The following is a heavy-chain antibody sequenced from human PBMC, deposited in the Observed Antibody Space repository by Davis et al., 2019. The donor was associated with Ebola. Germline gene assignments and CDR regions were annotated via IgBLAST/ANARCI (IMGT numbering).Heavy chain of an antibody. CDR2: IYHSGST. CDR1: GGSISSSNW. CDR3: ARDGPYGGYAGY. V-gene: IGHV4-4*02. D-gene: IGHD5-12*01. Sequence: MPGGSLRLSCAVSGGSISSSNWWSWVRQPPGKGLEWIGEIYHSGSTNYNPSHKSRVTISVDKSKNQFSLKLSSVTAADTAVYYCARDGPYGGYAGYWGQGTLVTVSS. J-gene: IGHJ4*02.